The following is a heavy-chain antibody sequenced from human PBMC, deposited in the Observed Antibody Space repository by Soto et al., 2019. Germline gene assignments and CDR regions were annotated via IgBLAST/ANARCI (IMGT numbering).Heavy chain of an antibody. D-gene: IGHD2-15*01. CDR2: IIPIFGTA. V-gene: IGHV1-69*13. CDR1: GGTFSSYA. CDR3: AREKKCSGGSCYPGESRSYYYYYDGMDV. J-gene: IGHJ6*02. Sequence: SVKVSCKASGGTFSSYAISWVRQAPGQGLEWMGGIIPIFGTANYAQKFQGRVTITADESTSTAYMELSSLRSEDTAVYYCAREKKCSGGSCYPGESRSYYYYYDGMDVWGQGTTVTVSS.